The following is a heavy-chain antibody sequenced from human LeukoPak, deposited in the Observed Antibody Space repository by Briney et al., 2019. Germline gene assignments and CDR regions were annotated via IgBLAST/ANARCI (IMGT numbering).Heavy chain of an antibody. CDR3: VESRPFHPFDY. D-gene: IGHD3-3*01. V-gene: IGHV3-21*01. CDR1: GFTFSSYS. J-gene: IGHJ4*02. Sequence: GGSLRLSCAASGFTFSSYSMNWVRQAPGKGLEWVSSISSSSSYIYYADPVKGRFTISRDNAKNSLYLQMNSLRAEDTAVYYCVESRPFHPFDYWGQGTLVTASS. CDR2: ISSSSSYI.